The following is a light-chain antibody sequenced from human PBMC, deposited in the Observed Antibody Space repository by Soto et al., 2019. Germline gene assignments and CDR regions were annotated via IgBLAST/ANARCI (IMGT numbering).Light chain of an antibody. J-gene: IGLJ3*02. CDR1: SSDVGGYNY. Sequence: QSALTQPASVSGSPGQSITISCTGTSSDVGGYNYVSWYQQHPGKAPKVMIYEVSNRPSGVSNRFSGSKSGNTASLTISGLQAEDEADYYCSSYTTSSTLVLGGGTKVTVL. CDR2: EVS. V-gene: IGLV2-14*01. CDR3: SSYTTSSTLV.